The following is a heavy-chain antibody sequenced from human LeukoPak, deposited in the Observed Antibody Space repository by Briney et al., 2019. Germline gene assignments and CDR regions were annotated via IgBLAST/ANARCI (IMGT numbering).Heavy chain of an antibody. CDR2: IKTKTDGGTT. CDR3: TTEAGNGYFDY. CDR1: GFTFSNAW. V-gene: IGHV3-15*05. D-gene: IGHD2-8*01. Sequence: GRSLSLSCAASGFTFSNAWMSWVRQAPGKGLEWVGRIKTKTDGGTTDYAAPVKGRFTISREDSKNTLYLQMNSLKTEDTGVYYCTTEAGNGYFDYWGQGTLVTVSS. J-gene: IGHJ4*02.